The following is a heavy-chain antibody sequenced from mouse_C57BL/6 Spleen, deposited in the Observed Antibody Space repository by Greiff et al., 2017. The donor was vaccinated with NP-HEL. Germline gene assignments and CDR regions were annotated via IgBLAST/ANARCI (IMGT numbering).Heavy chain of an antibody. V-gene: IGHV5-4*01. CDR1: GFTFSSYA. J-gene: IGHJ1*03. CDR2: ISDGGSYT. Sequence: EVQVVESGGGLVKPGGSLKLSCAASGFTFSSYAMSWVRQTPEKRLEWVATISDGGSYTYYPDNVKGRFTISRDNAKNNLYLQMSHLKSEDTAMYYCARDDSNWYFDVWGTGTTVTVSS. CDR3: ARDDSNWYFDV. D-gene: IGHD2-5*01.